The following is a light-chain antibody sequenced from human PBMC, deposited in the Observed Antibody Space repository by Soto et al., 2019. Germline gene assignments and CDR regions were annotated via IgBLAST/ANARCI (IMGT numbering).Light chain of an antibody. Sequence: EIVLTQSPGTLSLSPGERATLSCRASQSVSSSYLAWYQHKPGQAPRLLIYGASSTATGIPDRFSGSGSGKDYTLTISRLEPEDFAVYYCQHYGSSTHTFGQGTKLEIK. CDR2: GAS. J-gene: IGKJ2*01. CDR3: QHYGSSTHT. V-gene: IGKV3-20*01. CDR1: QSVSSSY.